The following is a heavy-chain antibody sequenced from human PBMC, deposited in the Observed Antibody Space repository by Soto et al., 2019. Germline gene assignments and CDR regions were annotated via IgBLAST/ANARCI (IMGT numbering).Heavy chain of an antibody. CDR1: GYTFTSYD. V-gene: IGHV1-8*01. Sequence: QVQLVQSGAEVKKPGASVKVSCKASGYTFTSYDINWVRQATGQGLEWMGWMNPNSGNTGYAQKFQGRVTMTRNTSISTAYMELSSLRSEDTAVYYCARGHRVRMINIVVVPAAAPRGRYYYYMDVWGKGTTVTVSS. CDR2: MNPNSGNT. CDR3: ARGHRVRMINIVVVPAAAPRGRYYYYMDV. D-gene: IGHD2-2*01. J-gene: IGHJ6*03.